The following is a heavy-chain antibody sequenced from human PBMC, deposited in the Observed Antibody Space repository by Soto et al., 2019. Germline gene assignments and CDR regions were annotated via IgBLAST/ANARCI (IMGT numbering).Heavy chain of an antibody. Sequence: QVQLQESGPGLVKPSETLSLTCTVSDGSISSYYWTWIRQPPGKGLEWIGYIYYSGSINYNPSLTSRLTISVDTSKNQFSLKLSSVTAADTAVYYCARLRGNCSGGSCYPDYWGQGTLVTVSS. CDR2: IYYSGSI. J-gene: IGHJ4*02. V-gene: IGHV4-59*01. CDR3: ARLRGNCSGGSCYPDY. D-gene: IGHD2-15*01. CDR1: DGSISSYY.